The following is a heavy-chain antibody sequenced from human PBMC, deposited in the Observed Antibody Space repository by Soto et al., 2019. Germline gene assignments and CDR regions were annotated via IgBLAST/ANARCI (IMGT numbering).Heavy chain of an antibody. CDR1: GYTFASYD. Sequence: ASVKVSCKASGYTFASYDIYWVRQATGQGLEWMGWLNPNTGDSAYAQKFQGRISVTSDTSINTVHMELSSLRSEDTAVYYCARRAETNGWNGFGADKYYFDFWGQGTLVTVSS. CDR3: ARRAETNGWNGFGADKYYFDF. CDR2: LNPNTGDS. V-gene: IGHV1-8*01. J-gene: IGHJ4*02. D-gene: IGHD1-1*01.